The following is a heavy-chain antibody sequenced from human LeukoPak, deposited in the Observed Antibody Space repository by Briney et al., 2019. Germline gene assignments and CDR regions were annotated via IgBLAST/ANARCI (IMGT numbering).Heavy chain of an antibody. CDR2: IRYDGSNK. J-gene: IGHJ6*03. D-gene: IGHD6-19*01. CDR3: ARGKAVAGRRRLDFLKRYYMDV. CDR1: GFTFSSYG. V-gene: IGHV3-30*02. Sequence: PGGSLRLSCAASGFTFSSYGMHWVRQAPGKGLEWVAFIRYDGSNKYYADSVKGRFTISRDNSKNTLYLQMNSLRAEDTAVYYCARGKAVAGRRRLDFLKRYYMDVWGKGTTVTVSS.